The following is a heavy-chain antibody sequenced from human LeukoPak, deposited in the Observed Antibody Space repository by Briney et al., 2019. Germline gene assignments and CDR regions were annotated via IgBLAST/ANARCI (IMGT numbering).Heavy chain of an antibody. Sequence: ASVKVSCKTSGYTFTDYYMHWVRQAPGQGLEWMGWINPNSGGTNYAQKFQGRVTMTRDTSISTAYMELSRLRSDDTAVYYCARDTPRPVPRGFEYWGQGTLVTVSS. CDR2: INPNSGGT. J-gene: IGHJ4*02. CDR3: ARDTPRPVPRGFEY. V-gene: IGHV1-2*02. CDR1: GYTFTDYY.